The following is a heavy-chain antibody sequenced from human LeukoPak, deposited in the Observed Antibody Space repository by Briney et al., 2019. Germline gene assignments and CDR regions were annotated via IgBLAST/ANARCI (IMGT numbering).Heavy chain of an antibody. CDR2: IKPDGTEK. CDR1: GFAFSNSW. V-gene: IGHV3-7*03. D-gene: IGHD3-16*01. J-gene: IGHJ3*02. CDR3: AQAMGPLTLYAFDI. Sequence: PWGSLRLSCAASGFAFSNSWMSWARQAPGKGLECVANIKPDGTEKYYVDSVKGRFTISRDNAKNSLYLQMNSLRAEDTALYYCAQAMGPLTLYAFDIWGQGTMVTVSS.